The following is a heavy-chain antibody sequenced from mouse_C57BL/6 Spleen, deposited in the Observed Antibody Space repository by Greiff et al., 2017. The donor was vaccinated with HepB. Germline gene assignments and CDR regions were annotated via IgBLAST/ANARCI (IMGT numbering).Heavy chain of an antibody. CDR2: INPSNGGT. Sequence: VQLQQPGTELVKPGASVKLSCKASGYTFTSYWMHWVKQRPGQGLEWIGNINPSNGGTNYNEKFKSKATLTVDKSSSTAYMQLSSLTSEDSAVYYCARGRRTETRDYAMDYWGQGTSVTVSS. CDR1: GYTFTSYW. J-gene: IGHJ4*01. V-gene: IGHV1-53*01. CDR3: ARGRRTETRDYAMDY. D-gene: IGHD4-1*01.